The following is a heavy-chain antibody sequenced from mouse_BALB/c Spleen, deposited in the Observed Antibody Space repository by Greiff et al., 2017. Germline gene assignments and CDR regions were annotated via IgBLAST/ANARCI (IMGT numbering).Heavy chain of an antibody. V-gene: IGHV1-4*01. CDR3: ARDCDGYFLLDY. CDR1: GYTFTSYT. Sequence: GQLQQSGAELARPGASVKMSCKASGYTFTSYTMHWVKQRPGQGLEWIGYINPSSGYTNYNQKFKDKATLTADKSSSTAYMQLSSLTSEDSAVYYCARDCDGYFLLDYWGQGTSVTVSS. CDR2: INPSSGYT. D-gene: IGHD2-3*01. J-gene: IGHJ4*01.